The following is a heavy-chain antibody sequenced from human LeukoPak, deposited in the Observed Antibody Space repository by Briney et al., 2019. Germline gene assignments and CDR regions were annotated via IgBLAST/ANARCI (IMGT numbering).Heavy chain of an antibody. CDR1: GGSISSYY. V-gene: IGHV4-59*08. CDR2: IYYSGST. J-gene: IGHJ4*02. Sequence: SETLSLTCTVSGGSISSYYWSWIRQPPGKGLEWIGYIYYSGSTNYNPSLKSRVIMSVDTSKNQFSLKLSSVTAADTAVYYCATSGWYLLPGVYWGQGTLVTVSS. CDR3: ATSGWYLLPGVY. D-gene: IGHD6-19*01.